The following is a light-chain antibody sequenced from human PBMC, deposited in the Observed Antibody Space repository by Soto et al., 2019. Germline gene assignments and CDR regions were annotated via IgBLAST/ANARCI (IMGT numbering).Light chain of an antibody. CDR2: DVT. V-gene: IGLV2-11*01. Sequence: QSALTQPPSVSGSPGQSVTISCTGTSSDVGGYNYVSWYQQYPGKAPKLMIYDVTKRPSGVPDRFSGSKSGNTASLTISGLQAEDAADYYCCSHAGTSYVFGTGTKVTVL. CDR3: CSHAGTSYV. J-gene: IGLJ1*01. CDR1: SSDVGGYNY.